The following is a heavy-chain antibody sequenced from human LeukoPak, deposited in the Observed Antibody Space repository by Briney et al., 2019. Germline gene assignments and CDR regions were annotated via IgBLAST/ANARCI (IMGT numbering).Heavy chain of an antibody. D-gene: IGHD3-10*01. V-gene: IGHV3-48*03. CDR1: GFSFSIYE. CDR2: ISSSGSLI. CDR3: ARDTPFYGSGTYSAGYYMDV. J-gene: IGHJ6*04. Sequence: GGSLRPSCAASGFSFSIYEMNWVRQAPGKGLEWVSYISSSGSLIYYADSVKGRFTISRDNAKISLYLQMNNLRGEDTAVYYCARDTPFYGSGTYSAGYYMDVWGKGTTVTISS.